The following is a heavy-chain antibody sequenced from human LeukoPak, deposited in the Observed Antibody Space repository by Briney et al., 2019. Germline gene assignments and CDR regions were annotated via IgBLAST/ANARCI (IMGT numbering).Heavy chain of an antibody. V-gene: IGHV3-48*02. CDR2: ISSSSSTI. CDR1: GFTFSSYS. Sequence: PGGSLRLSCAASGFTFSSYSMNWVRQAPGKGLEWVSYISSSSSTIYYADSVKGRFTISRDNAKNSLYLQMNSLRDEDTAVYYCARGYCSSTSCYYYGMDVWGQGTTVTVSS. J-gene: IGHJ6*02. CDR3: ARGYCSSTSCYYYGMDV. D-gene: IGHD2-2*01.